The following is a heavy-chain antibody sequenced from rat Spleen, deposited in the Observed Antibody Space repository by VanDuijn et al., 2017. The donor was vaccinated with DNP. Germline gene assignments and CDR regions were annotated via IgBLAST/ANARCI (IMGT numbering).Heavy chain of an antibody. J-gene: IGHJ3*01. D-gene: IGHD1-4*01. CDR1: GFTFSNYG. Sequence: EVQLVESGGGLVQPGRSLKLSCAASGFTFSNYGMAWVRQTPEKGLEWVATIGSTGANSYYRNSVKGRFTVSRDNARSTLYLQMNSLRSEDTATYYCTELPSYYEAWFAYWGQGALVTVSS. CDR3: TELPSYYEAWFAY. V-gene: IGHV5S13*01. CDR2: IGSTGANS.